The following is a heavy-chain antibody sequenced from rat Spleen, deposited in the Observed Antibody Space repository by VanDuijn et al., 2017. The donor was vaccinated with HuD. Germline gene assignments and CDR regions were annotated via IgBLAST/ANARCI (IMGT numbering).Heavy chain of an antibody. J-gene: IGHJ2*01. D-gene: IGHD1-11*01. CDR1: GFTFSSFP. CDR2: ISTSGGST. CDR3: TRDYGGSYFDY. Sequence: EVQLVESGGGLVQPGRSMKLSCAASGFTFSSFPMAWVRQAPTKGLEWVATISTSGGSTYYRDSVKGRFTISRDNAKSTLYLQMNSLRSEDTATYYCTRDYGGSYFDYWGQGVMVTVSS. V-gene: IGHV5-46*01.